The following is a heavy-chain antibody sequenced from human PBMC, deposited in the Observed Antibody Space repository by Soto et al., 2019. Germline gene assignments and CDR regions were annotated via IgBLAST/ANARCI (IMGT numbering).Heavy chain of an antibody. CDR1: GGTFSSYA. CDR3: ARVTPPVVAATRDY. D-gene: IGHD2-15*01. V-gene: IGHV1-69*06. CDR2: IIPIFGTA. Sequence: ASVKVSCKASGGTFSSYAISWVRQAPGQGLEWMGGIIPIFGTANYAQKFQGRVTITADKSTSTAYMELSSLRSEDTDVYYCARVTPPVVAATRDYWGQGTLVTVSS. J-gene: IGHJ4*02.